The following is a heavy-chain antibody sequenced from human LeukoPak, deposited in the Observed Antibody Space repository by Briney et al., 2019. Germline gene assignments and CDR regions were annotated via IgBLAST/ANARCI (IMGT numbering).Heavy chain of an antibody. CDR2: ISYDGSNK. D-gene: IGHD6-19*01. CDR1: GFTFSSYG. Sequence: GGSLRLSCAASGFTFSSYGMPWVRQAPGKGLEWVAVISYDGSNKYYADSVKGRFTISRGNSKNTLYLQMNSLRAEDTAVYYCAKIRTVAGFDYWGQGTLVTLSS. CDR3: AKIRTVAGFDY. J-gene: IGHJ4*02. V-gene: IGHV3-30*18.